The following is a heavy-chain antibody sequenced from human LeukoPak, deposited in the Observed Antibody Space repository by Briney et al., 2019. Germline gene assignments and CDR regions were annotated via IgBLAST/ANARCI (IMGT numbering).Heavy chain of an antibody. D-gene: IGHD2-15*01. Sequence: GSLRLSCTVSGFTVSSNSWSWVRQAPGKGLEWVSFIYSGGNTHYSDSVKGRFTISRDNSKNTLYLQMNSLRAEDTAIYYCARRAGEYSHPYDYWGQGTLVTVSS. J-gene: IGHJ4*02. V-gene: IGHV3-53*01. CDR1: GFTVSSNS. CDR3: ARRAGEYSHPYDY. CDR2: IYSGGNT.